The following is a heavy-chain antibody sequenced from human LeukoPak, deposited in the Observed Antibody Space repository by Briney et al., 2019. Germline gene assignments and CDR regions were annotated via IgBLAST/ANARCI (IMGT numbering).Heavy chain of an antibody. CDR3: ARGYGADV. CDR2: INSDGSNT. CDR1: GCNFRTYW. Sequence: PGGSLRLSCAASGCNFRTYWMHWVRQAPGKGLVWVSRINSDGSNTTYADSVKGRFTVSRDNAMNTLYLQMHSLRAEDTALYFCARGYGADVWGKGTMVTVSS. J-gene: IGHJ6*04. V-gene: IGHV3-74*01.